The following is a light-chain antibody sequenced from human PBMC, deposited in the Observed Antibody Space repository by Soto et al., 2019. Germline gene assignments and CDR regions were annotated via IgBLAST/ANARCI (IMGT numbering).Light chain of an antibody. V-gene: IGKV1-39*01. J-gene: IGKJ4*01. CDR1: QSIDNY. Sequence: DIQMTQSPSSLSASVGDRVTITCRVSQSIDNYLNWYQQKSGKAPQLLIYSASHLQSGVPSRFSGGGYGTDFILTISSLQPEDSAIYFCQQSITAPLTFGGGTKVDIK. CDR3: QQSITAPLT. CDR2: SAS.